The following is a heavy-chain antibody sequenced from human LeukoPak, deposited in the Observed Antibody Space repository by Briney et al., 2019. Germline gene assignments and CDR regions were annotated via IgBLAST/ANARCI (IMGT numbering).Heavy chain of an antibody. J-gene: IGHJ3*02. CDR2: IYKTGST. Sequence: SETLSLTCTVSGGSISSTTYYWAWIRQPPGKGLEWIGSIYKTGSTNYSPSLKSRVFISVDTSNNQFSLNLSSVTAADTAVYYCARGRGITMIVVAHSTGDAFDIWGQGTMVTVSS. V-gene: IGHV4-39*01. D-gene: IGHD3-22*01. CDR1: GGSISSTTYY. CDR3: ARGRGITMIVVAHSTGDAFDI.